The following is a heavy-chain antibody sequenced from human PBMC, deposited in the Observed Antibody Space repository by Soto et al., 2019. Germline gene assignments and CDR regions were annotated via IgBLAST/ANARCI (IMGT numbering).Heavy chain of an antibody. J-gene: IGHJ4*02. CDR3: AREDGYNPRFDY. V-gene: IGHV3-33*01. Sequence: GGSLRLSCAASGFTFSSYGMHWVRQAPGKGLEWVAVIWYDGSNKYYADSVKGRFTISRDNSKNTLYLQMNSLRAEDTAVYYCAREDGYNPRFDYWGQGTLVTVSS. D-gene: IGHD5-12*01. CDR1: GFTFSSYG. CDR2: IWYDGSNK.